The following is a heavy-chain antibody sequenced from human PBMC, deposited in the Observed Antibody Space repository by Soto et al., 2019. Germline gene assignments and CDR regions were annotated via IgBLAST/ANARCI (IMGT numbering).Heavy chain of an antibody. V-gene: IGHV3-30*18. CDR2: ISYDGSNK. D-gene: IGHD4-17*01. CDR3: AKDLARGDYVFDY. CDR1: GFTFSSYG. J-gene: IGHJ4*02. Sequence: GGSLRLSCAASGFTFSSYGMHWVRQAPGKGLEWVAVISYDGSNKYYADSVKGRFTISRDNSKNTLHLQMNSLRAEDTAVYYCAKDLARGDYVFDYWGQGTLVTVSS.